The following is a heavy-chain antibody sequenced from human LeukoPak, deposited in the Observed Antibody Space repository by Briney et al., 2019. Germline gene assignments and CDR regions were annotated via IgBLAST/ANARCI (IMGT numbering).Heavy chain of an antibody. D-gene: IGHD3-22*01. CDR1: GGSISSYY. V-gene: IGHV4-4*07. Sequence: SVTLSLTCTVSGGSISSYYWSWIRQPAGKGLEWIGRIYTSGSTNYNPSLKSRVTMSVDTSKNQFSLKLSSVTTADTAVYYCARDGNYSDSSGYYPIDYWGQGTLVTVSS. CDR3: ARDGNYSDSSGYYPIDY. J-gene: IGHJ4*02. CDR2: IYTSGST.